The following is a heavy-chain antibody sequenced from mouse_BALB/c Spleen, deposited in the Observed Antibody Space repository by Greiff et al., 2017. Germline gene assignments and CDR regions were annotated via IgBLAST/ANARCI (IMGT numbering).Heavy chain of an antibody. Sequence: EVKLVESGGGLVQPGGSRKLSCAASGFTFSSFGMHWVRQAPEKGLEWVAYISSGSSTFYYADTVKGRFTISRDNPKNTLFLQMTSLRSEDTAMYYCARSVIYYYGSSYGYFDYWGQGTTLTVSS. CDR1: GFTFSSFG. V-gene: IGHV5-17*02. CDR3: ARSVIYYYGSSYGYFDY. CDR2: ISSGSSTF. D-gene: IGHD1-1*01. J-gene: IGHJ2*01.